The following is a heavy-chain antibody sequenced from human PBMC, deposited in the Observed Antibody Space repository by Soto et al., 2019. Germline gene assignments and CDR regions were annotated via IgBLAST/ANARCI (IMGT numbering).Heavy chain of an antibody. J-gene: IGHJ5*02. V-gene: IGHV1-3*01. CDR1: GYTFTSYA. D-gene: IGHD3-22*01. Sequence: ASVKVSCKASGYTFTSYAMHWVRQAPGQRLEWMGWINAGNGNTKYSQRFQGRVTITRDTSASTAYMELSSLRSEDTAVYYCARDHRWYYYGSSGSQGFDPWGQGTLVTVSS. CDR3: ARDHRWYYYGSSGSQGFDP. CDR2: INAGNGNT.